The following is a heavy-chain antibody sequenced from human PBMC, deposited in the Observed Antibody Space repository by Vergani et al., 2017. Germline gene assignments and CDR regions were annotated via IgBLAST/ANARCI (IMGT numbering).Heavy chain of an antibody. D-gene: IGHD6-13*01. V-gene: IGHV4-34*01. CDR3: AREVAAAGTRAYFDY. CDR2: INQSGST. Sequence: QVQLQQWGAGLLKPSETLSLTCAVYGGSFSGYYWSWIRQPPGKGMEWIGEINQSGSTNYNPSLKSRVTISVDTSKNQFSLKLSSVTAADTAVYYCAREVAAAGTRAYFDYWGQGTLVTVSS. J-gene: IGHJ4*02. CDR1: GGSFSGYY.